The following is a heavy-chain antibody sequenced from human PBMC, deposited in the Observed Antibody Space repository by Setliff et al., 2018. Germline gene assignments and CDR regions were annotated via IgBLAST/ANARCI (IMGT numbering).Heavy chain of an antibody. Sequence: SETLSLTCTVSGGSISSYYWSWIRQPPGKGLEWIGYIYTSGSTNYNPSLKSRVTISVDTSKNQFSLKLSSVTAADTAVYYCARHLTYYYESDGYHYDSRSYYYIHVWGKGTTVTVSS. J-gene: IGHJ6*03. D-gene: IGHD3-22*01. CDR1: GGSISSYY. V-gene: IGHV4-59*08. CDR2: IYTSGST. CDR3: ARHLTYYYESDGYHYDSRSYYYIHV.